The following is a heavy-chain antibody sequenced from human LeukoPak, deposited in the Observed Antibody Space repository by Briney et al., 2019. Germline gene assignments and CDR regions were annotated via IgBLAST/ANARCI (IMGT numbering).Heavy chain of an antibody. CDR3: ARARVPIAVAGLYYFDY. V-gene: IGHV1-2*02. J-gene: IGHJ4*02. Sequence: SVKVSCKASGYTFTAYYIHWLRQAPGQGPEWMGWIKPDSGSSHYAQKFQGRVTMTRDTSSNSAYMDLTRLKSDDTAVYYCARARVPIAVAGLYYFDYWGRGALVTVSS. CDR2: IKPDSGSS. D-gene: IGHD6-19*01. CDR1: GYTFTAYY.